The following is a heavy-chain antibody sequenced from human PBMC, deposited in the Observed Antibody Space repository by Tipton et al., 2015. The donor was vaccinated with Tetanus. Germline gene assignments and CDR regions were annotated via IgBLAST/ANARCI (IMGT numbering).Heavy chain of an antibody. CDR3: ARESWNRDAFDI. D-gene: IGHD1-1*01. CDR1: GGFISRDY. CDR2: IYTSEST. V-gene: IGHV4-4*07. Sequence: GLVKPSETLSLTCTVSGGFISRDYWTWIRQPAGKGLEWIGRIYTSESTNYNPSLKSRLTMSVDTSKNQFSLKLSSVTAADTAVYYCARESWNRDAFDIWGQGTMVTVSS. J-gene: IGHJ3*02.